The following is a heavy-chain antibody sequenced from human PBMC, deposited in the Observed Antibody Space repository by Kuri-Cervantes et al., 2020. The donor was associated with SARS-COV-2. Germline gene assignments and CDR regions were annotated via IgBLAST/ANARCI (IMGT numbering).Heavy chain of an antibody. CDR3: ARDRSFTPDY. D-gene: IGHD3-10*01. Sequence: GESLKISCAASGFTFSSYWMSWVRQAPGKGLEWVANIKQDGSEKYYVDSVKGRFTISKDNAKNSLYLQMNSLRAEDTAVYYCARDRSFTPDYWGQGTLVTVSS. CDR1: GFTFSSYW. CDR2: IKQDGSEK. J-gene: IGHJ4*02. V-gene: IGHV3-7*01.